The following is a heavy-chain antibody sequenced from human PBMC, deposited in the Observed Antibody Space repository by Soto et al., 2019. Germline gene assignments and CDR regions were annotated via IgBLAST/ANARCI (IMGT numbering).Heavy chain of an antibody. CDR2: ISSSSSYI. J-gene: IGHJ6*03. CDR1: GFTFSSYS. CDR3: ARGVAAGTDYYYYYMDV. D-gene: IGHD6-13*01. V-gene: IGHV3-21*01. Sequence: GGSLRLSCAASGFTFSSYSMNWVRQAPGKGLEWVSSISSSSSYIYYADSVKGRFTISRDNAKNSRYLQMNSLRAEDTAVYYCARGVAAGTDYYYYYMDVWGKGTTVTVSS.